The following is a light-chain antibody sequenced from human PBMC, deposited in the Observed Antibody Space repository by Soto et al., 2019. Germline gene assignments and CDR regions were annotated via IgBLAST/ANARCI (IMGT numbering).Light chain of an antibody. J-gene: IGLJ1*01. Sequence: QAVLTQPPSVSGAPGQRVAISCTGSSSNIGAGFDVHWYQQLPGTAPQLLIYGNTNRPSGVPDRFSGSKSGTSASLATTGLQAEDEADYYCQSYANSLSAVYVFGTGTKVTVL. CDR3: QSYANSLSAVYV. CDR1: SSNIGAGFD. CDR2: GNT. V-gene: IGLV1-40*01.